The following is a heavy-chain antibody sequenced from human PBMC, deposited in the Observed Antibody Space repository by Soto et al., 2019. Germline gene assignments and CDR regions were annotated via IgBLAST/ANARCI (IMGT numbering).Heavy chain of an antibody. CDR2: TSNSGST. D-gene: IGHD2-2*01. CDR3: ARGGGSTKVDY. Sequence: QVQLQESGPGLVKPSQTLSLTCTVSGGYITSSGYYWSWIRQHPGEGLEWIGFTSNSGSTSYNPPLKSRVTISVDTSSNQFSLNLKSVTAADTAVYYCARGGGSTKVDYWGLGTLVTVSP. CDR1: GGYITSSGYY. V-gene: IGHV4-31*03. J-gene: IGHJ4*02.